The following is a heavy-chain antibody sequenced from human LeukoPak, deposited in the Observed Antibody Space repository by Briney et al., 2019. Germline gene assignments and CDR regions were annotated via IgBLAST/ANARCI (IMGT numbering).Heavy chain of an antibody. J-gene: IGHJ4*02. CDR2: INPNSGGT. CDR1: GYTFTDYY. V-gene: IGHV1-2*02. D-gene: IGHD6-6*01. Sequence: ASVKVSCKASGYTFTDYYTHWVRQAPGQGLEWMGWINPNSGGTKYAQKFQGRVTMTRDTSISTAYMELSRLSSDDTAVYYCASHTLRLSSPDYWGQGTLVTVSA. CDR3: ASHTLRLSSPDY.